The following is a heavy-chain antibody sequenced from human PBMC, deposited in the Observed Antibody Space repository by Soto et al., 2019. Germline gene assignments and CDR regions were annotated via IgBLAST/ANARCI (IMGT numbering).Heavy chain of an antibody. D-gene: IGHD2-21*02. Sequence: ETLSLTCAVSGYSISSSNWWGWIRQPPGKGLEWIGEIYHSGSTNYNPSLKSRVTISVDTSKNQFSLKLSSVTAADTAVYYCARHPSDFWFDPWGQGTLVTVSS. CDR1: GYSISSSNW. J-gene: IGHJ5*02. CDR3: ARHPSDFWFDP. V-gene: IGHV4-28*01. CDR2: IYHSGST.